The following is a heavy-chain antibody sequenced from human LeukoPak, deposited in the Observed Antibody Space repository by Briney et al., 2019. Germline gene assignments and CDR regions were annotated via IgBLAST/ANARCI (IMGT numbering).Heavy chain of an antibody. CDR3: ARVPPYCSSTSCIFANFDY. J-gene: IGHJ4*02. D-gene: IGHD2-2*01. Sequence: ASVKASCKASGYTFTSYYMHWVRQAPGQGLEWMGIINPSGGSTRYAQKFQGRVTMTRDTSTSTVYMELSSLRSEDTAVYYCARVPPYCSSTSCIFANFDYWGQGTLVTVSS. CDR1: GYTFTSYY. CDR2: INPSGGST. V-gene: IGHV1-46*01.